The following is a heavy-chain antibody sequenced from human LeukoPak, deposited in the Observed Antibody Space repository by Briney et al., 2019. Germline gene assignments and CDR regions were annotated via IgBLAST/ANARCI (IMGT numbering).Heavy chain of an antibody. J-gene: IGHJ6*03. CDR1: GFTFGENA. Sequence: GGSLRLSCTAFGFTFGENAMIWFRQSPGKGLEWVSLSRSRAHGGTTEYAASVMGRFTMSRDDSKNIAYLQMNSLETEDTAVYYCSRVERSSINNYYYYMAVWGKGPSVTVSS. CDR3: SRVERSSINNYYYYMAV. CDR2: SRSRAHGGTT. D-gene: IGHD2-2*01. V-gene: IGHV3-49*03.